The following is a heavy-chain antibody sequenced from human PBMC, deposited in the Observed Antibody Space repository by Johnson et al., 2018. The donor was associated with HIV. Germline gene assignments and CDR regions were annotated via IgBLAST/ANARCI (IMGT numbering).Heavy chain of an antibody. Sequence: VQLVESGGGMVRPGGSLRLSCAASGFSFDDYGMNWVRQAPGKGLEWVCGIDGNGGNKRSADYVKGRFTISRDNAKNSLYLQMNSLGAEDTALYYCARDKYGVPSGAFDIWGQGTMVSVSS. CDR2: IDGNGGNK. CDR3: ARDKYGVPSGAFDI. D-gene: IGHD4-17*01. CDR1: GFSFDDYG. J-gene: IGHJ3*02. V-gene: IGHV3-20*04.